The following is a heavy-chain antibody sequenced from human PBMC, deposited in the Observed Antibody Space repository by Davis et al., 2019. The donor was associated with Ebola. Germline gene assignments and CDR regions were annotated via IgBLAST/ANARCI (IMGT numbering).Heavy chain of an antibody. CDR2: IYYSGST. V-gene: IGHV4-61*08. J-gene: IGHJ5*02. Sequence: MPSETLSLTCTVSGGSVSSGGYYWNWIRQPPGKGLEWIGYIYYSGSTNYNPSLKSRVTISVDTSKNQCSLKLSSVTAADTAVYYCARVFMVRGSNRFDPWGPGTLVTVSS. CDR1: GGSVSSGGYY. D-gene: IGHD3-10*01. CDR3: ARVFMVRGSNRFDP.